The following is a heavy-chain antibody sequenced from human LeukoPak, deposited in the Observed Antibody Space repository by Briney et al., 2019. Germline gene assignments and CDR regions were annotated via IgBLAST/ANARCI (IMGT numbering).Heavy chain of an antibody. V-gene: IGHV1-18*01. CDR2: ISAYNGNT. D-gene: IGHD2-2*01. J-gene: IGHJ6*02. CDR1: GYTFTSYG. Sequence: ASVKVSCKASGYTFTSYGISWVRQAPGQGLEWMGWISAYNGNTNYAQKFQGRVTMTRDTSTSTVYMELSSLRSEDTAVYYCARDFLGLHQDTRTNYYYYGMDVWGQGTTVTVSS. CDR3: ARDFLGLHQDTRTNYYYYGMDV.